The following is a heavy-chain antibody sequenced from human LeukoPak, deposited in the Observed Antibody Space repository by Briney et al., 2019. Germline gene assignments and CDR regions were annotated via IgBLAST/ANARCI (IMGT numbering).Heavy chain of an antibody. J-gene: IGHJ1*01. D-gene: IGHD5-18*01. CDR3: AADSRTVDTSMVFKH. CDR1: GGTFSSFA. V-gene: IGHV1-69*13. Sequence: ASVKVSCKASGGTFSSFAVSWVRQAPGQGLEWMGGIIPFLGTPNYAQKFQGRVTITADESTSTAYMEVSSLRSEDTAIYYCAADSRTVDTSMVFKHWGQGTLVTVSS. CDR2: IIPFLGTP.